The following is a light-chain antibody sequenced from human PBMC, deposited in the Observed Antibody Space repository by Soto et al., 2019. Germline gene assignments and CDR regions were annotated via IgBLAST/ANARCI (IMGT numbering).Light chain of an antibody. Sequence: DIQMTQSPSTLSASVGDRVTITCRASESIDSWLAWHQQKPGRAPKLLISDVSSLERGVPSRFSGSGSGTEFPLTISSMQPDDFATFYCQQYNGYSRTFGQGNKVDIK. J-gene: IGKJ1*01. CDR1: ESIDSW. V-gene: IGKV1-5*01. CDR3: QQYNGYSRT. CDR2: DVS.